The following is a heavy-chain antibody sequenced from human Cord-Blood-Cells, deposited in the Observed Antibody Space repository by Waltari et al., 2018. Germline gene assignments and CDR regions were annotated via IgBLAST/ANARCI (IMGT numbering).Heavy chain of an antibody. CDR3: ARLIVVVTAILDY. CDR2: IYYSGGT. J-gene: IGHJ4*02. V-gene: IGHV4-39*01. Sequence: QLQLQESGPGLVKPSETLSLTCTVSGGSISSSSYYWGWIRQPPGKGLEWIGSIYYSGGTSYNPSLKSRFTRSVDTSKNQVSLKLSSVTAADTAVYYCARLIVVVTAILDYGGQGTLVTVSS. CDR1: GGSISSSSYY. D-gene: IGHD2-21*02.